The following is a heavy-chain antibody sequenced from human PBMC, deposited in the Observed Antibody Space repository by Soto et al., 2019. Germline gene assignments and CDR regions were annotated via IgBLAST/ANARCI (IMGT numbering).Heavy chain of an antibody. Sequence: QVQLQQWGAGLLKPSETLSLTCAVYGGSFSGYYWSWIRQPPGKGLEWIGEINHSGSTNYNPSLKSRVTISVDTSKNQFSLKLSSVTAADTAVYYCARGRRLRFIGQPFDYWGQGTLVTVSS. CDR1: GGSFSGYY. CDR2: INHSGST. J-gene: IGHJ4*02. V-gene: IGHV4-34*01. D-gene: IGHD5-12*01. CDR3: ARGRRLRFIGQPFDY.